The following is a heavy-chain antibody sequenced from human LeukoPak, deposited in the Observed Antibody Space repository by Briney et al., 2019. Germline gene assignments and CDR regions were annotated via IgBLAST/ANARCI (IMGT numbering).Heavy chain of an antibody. CDR2: IFYSGNT. CDR3: ARVSVSGWSDFASAFDI. J-gene: IGHJ3*02. V-gene: IGHV4-59*01. CDR1: GGSISSYY. D-gene: IGHD2-15*01. Sequence: SETLSLTCTVSGGSISSYYWSWLRQPPGKGLEWIGYIFYSGNTNYNPSLTSRVTISVDTSKNQFSLKLSSVTAADTAVYYCARVSVSGWSDFASAFDIWGQGTMVTVSS.